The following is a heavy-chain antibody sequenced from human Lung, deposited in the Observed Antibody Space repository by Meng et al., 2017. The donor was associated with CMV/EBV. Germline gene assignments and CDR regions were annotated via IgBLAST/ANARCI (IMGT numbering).Heavy chain of an antibody. V-gene: IGHV4-4*02. CDR3: ARVGQWLPIDY. Sequence: QGQLQESGTGLVMPSGAPSLTCAVSGGSISSSNWWSWVRQPPGKGLEWIGEIYHSGSTNYNPSLKSRVTISVDKSKNQFSLNLSSVTAADTAVYYCARVGQWLPIDYWGQGTLVTVSS. CDR1: GGSISSSNW. D-gene: IGHD6-19*01. CDR2: IYHSGST. J-gene: IGHJ4*02.